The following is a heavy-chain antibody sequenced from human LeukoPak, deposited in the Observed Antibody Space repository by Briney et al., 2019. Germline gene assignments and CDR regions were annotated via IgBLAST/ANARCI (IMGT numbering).Heavy chain of an antibody. V-gene: IGHV5-51*01. CDR3: ATNTMFRGIHAFDI. J-gene: IGHJ3*02. CDR1: GYSFSTYW. D-gene: IGHD3-10*01. CDR2: IYPGDSDT. Sequence: GESLKISCEGLGYSFSTYWSAWVRQRPGKGLEWMGIIYPGDSDTRYSPSFQGQVTISADKSISTAYLQWSSLKASDSAMYYCATNTMFRGIHAFDIWGQGTMVTVSS.